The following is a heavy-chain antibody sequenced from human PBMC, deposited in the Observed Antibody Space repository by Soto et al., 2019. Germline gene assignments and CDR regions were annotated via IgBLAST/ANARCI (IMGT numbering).Heavy chain of an antibody. V-gene: IGHV4-59*01. CDR1: GGSITSFY. D-gene: IGHD3-10*01. Sequence: NPSETLSLTCTVSGGSITSFYWSWLRQSPGKGLEWIGYIYYTGSTVYSPSLKTRVTISLDTSKAQFSLKLTSVTAADTAVYFCARVNYGSGSYLHTFDYWGQGTPVTVSS. CDR3: ARVNYGSGSYLHTFDY. J-gene: IGHJ4*02. CDR2: IYYTGST.